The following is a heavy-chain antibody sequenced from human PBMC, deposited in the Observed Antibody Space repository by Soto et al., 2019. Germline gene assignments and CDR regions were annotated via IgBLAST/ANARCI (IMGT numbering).Heavy chain of an antibody. CDR1: GFTFSSYS. D-gene: IGHD4-17*01. CDR3: ARGRTMTTGSFDP. CDR2: ISSSSSYI. V-gene: IGHV3-21*01. Sequence: VQLVESGGGLVKPGGSLRLSCAASGFTFSSYSINWVRQAPGKGLEWVSSISSSSSYIYYADSVKGRFTISRDNAKNSLDLPMNSLRAEDRAVYYCARGRTMTTGSFDPWGQVILLTVS. J-gene: IGHJ5*02.